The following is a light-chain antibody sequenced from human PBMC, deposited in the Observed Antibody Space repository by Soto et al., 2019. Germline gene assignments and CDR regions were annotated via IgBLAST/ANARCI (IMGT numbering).Light chain of an antibody. CDR2: GAS. CDR3: QQYGSSPRT. CDR1: QRVSSSY. V-gene: IGKV3-20*01. J-gene: IGKJ1*01. Sequence: EIVLTQSPGTLSLSPGERATVSCRASQRVSSSYLAWYQQKPGQAPRLLIYGASSWATGIPDRFSGSGSGTDFTLTISRLEPEDSAVYYCQQYGSSPRTFGQGTKVEIK.